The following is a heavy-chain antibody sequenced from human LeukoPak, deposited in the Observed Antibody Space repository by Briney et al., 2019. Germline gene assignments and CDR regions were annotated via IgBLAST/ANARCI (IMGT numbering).Heavy chain of an antibody. V-gene: IGHV1-2*02. CDR3: ARVATIQYYMDV. D-gene: IGHD5-12*01. CDR2: INPNSGGT. Sequence: ASVKVSCKASGYTFTGYYMHWVRQAPGQGLEWMGWINPNSGGTNYAQKFQGRVTMTRDTSISTAYMELSRLRSDDTAVYYCARVATIQYYMDVWGKGTTVTVSS. J-gene: IGHJ6*03. CDR1: GYTFTGYY.